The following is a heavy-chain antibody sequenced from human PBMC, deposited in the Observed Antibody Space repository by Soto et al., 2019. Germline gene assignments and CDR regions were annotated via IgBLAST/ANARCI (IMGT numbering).Heavy chain of an antibody. Sequence: ASVKVSCKASGYTFTRYCISWVRQAPGQGLEWMGWISAYNGNTNYAQKLQGRVTMTTDTSTSTAYMELRSLRSDDTAVYYCARDRCSSTSCSAYYYYYYGMDVWGQGTTVTVSS. V-gene: IGHV1-18*04. J-gene: IGHJ6*02. CDR1: GYTFTRYC. CDR2: ISAYNGNT. CDR3: ARDRCSSTSCSAYYYYYYGMDV. D-gene: IGHD2-2*01.